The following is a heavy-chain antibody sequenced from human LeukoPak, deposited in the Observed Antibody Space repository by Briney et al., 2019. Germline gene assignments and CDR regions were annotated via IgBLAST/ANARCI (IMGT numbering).Heavy chain of an antibody. D-gene: IGHD1-26*01. CDR3: AKKYSTGLDP. V-gene: IGHV3-23*01. Sequence: ASVKVSCKASGFTFSSYAMSWVRQAPGKGLEWVSDINGSGGSTYYADSVKGRFTISRDNSKNTLYLQMNSLRAEDTAVYYCAKKYSTGLDPWGQGTLVTVSS. J-gene: IGHJ5*02. CDR2: INGSGGST. CDR1: GFTFSSYA.